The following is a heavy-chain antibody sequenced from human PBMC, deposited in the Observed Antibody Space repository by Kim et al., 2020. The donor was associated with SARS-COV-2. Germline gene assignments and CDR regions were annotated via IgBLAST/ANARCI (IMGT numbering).Heavy chain of an antibody. CDR1: GGSISTTDCY. J-gene: IGHJ5*01. Sequence: SETLSLTCTVSGGSISTTDCYWVWIRQPPGQELEHIVSIHSSDTHYYTPSLRIRVTISVDTYKNPLSLKPRSVTAAAASVYYCARHPIAGCNDGVCEHS. CDR3: ARHPIAGCNDGVCEHS. D-gene: IGHD2-8*01. CDR2: IHSSDTH. V-gene: IGHV4-39*01.